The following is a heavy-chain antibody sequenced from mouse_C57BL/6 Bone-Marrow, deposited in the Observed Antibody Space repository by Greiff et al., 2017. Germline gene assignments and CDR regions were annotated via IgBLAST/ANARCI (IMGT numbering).Heavy chain of an antibody. J-gene: IGHJ1*03. CDR3: ASPYYGSGYWYFDV. Sequence: EVKLQESGGGLVQPGGSLKLSCAASGIDFSRYWMSWVRRAPGKGLEWIGEINPDSSTINYAPSLKDKFIISRDNAKNTLYLQMSKVRSEDTALYYCASPYYGSGYWYFDVWGTGTTVTVSS. CDR2: INPDSSTI. D-gene: IGHD1-1*01. CDR1: GIDFSRYW. V-gene: IGHV4-1*01.